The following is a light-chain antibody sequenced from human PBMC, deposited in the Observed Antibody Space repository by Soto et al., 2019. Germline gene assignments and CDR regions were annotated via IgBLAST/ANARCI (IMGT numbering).Light chain of an antibody. CDR2: DAS. V-gene: IGKV3-11*01. CDR1: QSVSSY. J-gene: IGKJ5*01. CDR3: QQRSNWPWIP. Sequence: EIVLTQSPATLSLSPGERATLSCRASQSVSSYLAWYQQKPGQAPRLLIYDASNRATGIPARFSGSGSGTDFTLTISSLEPEDFAVYYCQQRSNWPWIPFGQGTRLEIK.